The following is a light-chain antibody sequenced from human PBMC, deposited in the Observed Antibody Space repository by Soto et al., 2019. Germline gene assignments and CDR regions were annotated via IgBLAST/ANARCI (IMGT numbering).Light chain of an antibody. V-gene: IGKV1-8*01. Sequence: AIRMTQSPSSLSASTGDRVTITCRASQGISSYLAWYQQKPGKAPKLLIYAASTLQSGVPSRFSGSVSGTDFTLTISCLQSEDFTTYYCQQYYSYPRTVGQGTKLDSK. CDR1: QGISSY. J-gene: IGKJ1*01. CDR3: QQYYSYPRT. CDR2: AAS.